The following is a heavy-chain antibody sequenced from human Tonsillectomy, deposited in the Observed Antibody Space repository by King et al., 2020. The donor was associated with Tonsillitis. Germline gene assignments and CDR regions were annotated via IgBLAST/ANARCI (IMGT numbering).Heavy chain of an antibody. J-gene: IGHJ4*02. CDR2: IYYSGST. D-gene: IGHD6-19*01. CDR1: GGSISSYY. CDR3: AIVHSGWYYFDY. Sequence: QLQESGPGLVKPSETLSLTCTVSGGSISSYYWSWIRQPPGKGLEWIGYIYYSGSTNYNPSLKSRVTISVDTSKNQFSLKLSSVTAADTAVYYCAIVHSGWYYFDYWGQGTLVTVSS. V-gene: IGHV4-59*01.